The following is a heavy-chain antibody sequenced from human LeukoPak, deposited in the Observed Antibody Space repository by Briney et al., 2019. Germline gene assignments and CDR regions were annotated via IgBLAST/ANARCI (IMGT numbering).Heavy chain of an antibody. CDR2: TSYDGSNK. V-gene: IGHV3-30-3*01. Sequence: PGGSLRLSCTASGFTFSSYAMHWVRQAPGKGLEWVAVTSYDGSNKYYADSVKGRFTISGDNSKNTLYLQMNSLRAEDTAVYYCARDRQRQYSGWFDPWGQGTLVTVSS. J-gene: IGHJ5*02. D-gene: IGHD6-6*01. CDR1: GFTFSSYA. CDR3: ARDRQRQYSGWFDP.